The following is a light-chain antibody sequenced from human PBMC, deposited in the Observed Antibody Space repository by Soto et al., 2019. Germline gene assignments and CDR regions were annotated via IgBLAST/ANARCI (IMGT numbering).Light chain of an antibody. CDR3: EAWDDSLYGAV. V-gene: IGLV1-44*01. Sequence: QSVLTQPPSSSGTPGQRVTISCSGSSSNIGANPINWYQQLPGTAPKLIIYNNDQRPSGVPDRFSASKSGTSASLAIRGLQSEDEADYYCEAWDDSLYGAVLGGGTKVTVL. CDR1: SSNIGANP. CDR2: NND. J-gene: IGLJ2*01.